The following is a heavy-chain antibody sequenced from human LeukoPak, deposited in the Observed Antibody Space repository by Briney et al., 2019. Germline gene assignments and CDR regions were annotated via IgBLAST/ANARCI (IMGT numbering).Heavy chain of an antibody. D-gene: IGHD6-6*01. V-gene: IGHV3-48*01. CDR1: GFTFSSYS. CDR3: AREYSSSSGRSFDY. J-gene: IGHJ4*02. Sequence: TGGSLRLSCAASGFTFSSYSMNWVRQAPGKGLEWVSYISPSATTIYYADSVKGRFTISRDNAKNSLYLQMNSLRAEDTAVYYCAREYSSSSGRSFDYWGQGTLVTVSS. CDR2: ISPSATTI.